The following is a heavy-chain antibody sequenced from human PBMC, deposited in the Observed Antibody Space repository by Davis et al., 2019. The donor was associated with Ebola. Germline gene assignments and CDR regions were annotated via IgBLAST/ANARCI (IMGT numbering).Heavy chain of an antibody. CDR1: GGTFSSYA. V-gene: IGHV1-69*04. D-gene: IGHD2-15*01. J-gene: IGHJ4*02. CDR3: ARDRHRLGYCSGGSCYSPPGY. Sequence: SVKVSCKASGGTFSSYAISWVRQAPGQGLEWMGRIIPILGIANYAQKFQGRVTITADKSTSTAYMELRSLRSDDTAVYYCARDRHRLGYCSGGSCYSPPGYWGQGTLVTVSS. CDR2: IIPILGIA.